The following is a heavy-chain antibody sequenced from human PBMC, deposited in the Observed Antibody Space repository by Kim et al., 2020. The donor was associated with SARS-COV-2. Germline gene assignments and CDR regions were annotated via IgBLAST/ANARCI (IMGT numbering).Heavy chain of an antibody. CDR2: ISSSSSTI. D-gene: IGHD5-12*01. Sequence: GGSLRLSCAASGFTFSSYSMNWVRQAPGKGLEWVSYISSSSSTIYYADSVKGRFTISRDNAKNSLYLQMNSLRDEDTAVYYCARSTYSDYGPLAFDYWGQGTLVTVSS. CDR3: ARSTYSDYGPLAFDY. J-gene: IGHJ4*02. V-gene: IGHV3-48*02. CDR1: GFTFSSYS.